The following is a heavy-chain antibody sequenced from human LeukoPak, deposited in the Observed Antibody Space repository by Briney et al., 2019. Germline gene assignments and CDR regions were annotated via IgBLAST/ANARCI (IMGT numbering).Heavy chain of an antibody. J-gene: IGHJ6*02. CDR3: ATDHSVFGGSHYYYYGMDV. Sequence: GASVKVSCKVSGYTLTELSMHWVRQAPGKGLEWMGGFDPEDGETIYAHKFQGRVTMTEDTSTDTAYMELSSLRSEDTAMYYCATDHSVFGGSHYYYYGMDVWGQGTTVTVSS. D-gene: IGHD1-26*01. CDR2: FDPEDGET. V-gene: IGHV1-24*01. CDR1: GYTLTELS.